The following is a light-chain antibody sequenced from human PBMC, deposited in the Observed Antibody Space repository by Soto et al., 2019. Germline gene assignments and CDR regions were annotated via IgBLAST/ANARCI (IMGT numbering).Light chain of an antibody. CDR1: QSVSSY. V-gene: IGKV3-11*01. Sequence: EIVFTQSPATLSLSPGERATLSCRAIQSVSSYLAWYRQRPGQAPRLLIYDVSNRATGIPARFSGSGSGTAFTLTISSLQSEDFAVYYCQQYNNWPPITFGQGTRLEIK. CDR3: QQYNNWPPIT. J-gene: IGKJ5*01. CDR2: DVS.